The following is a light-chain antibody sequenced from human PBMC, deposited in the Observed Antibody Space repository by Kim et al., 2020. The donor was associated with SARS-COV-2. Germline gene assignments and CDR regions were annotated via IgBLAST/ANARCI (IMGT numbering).Light chain of an antibody. CDR3: ETWDDSLDVWM. Sequence: GQRVTLSCCGRSSNIGSNYVNWYQQYPGTAPQLLIDTDDRRPSGVSDRVSCSKSGTSASLAISALRSEDEADYYCETWDDSLDVWMFGGGTKLTVL. CDR1: SSNIGSNY. CDR2: TDD. V-gene: IGLV1-47*02. J-gene: IGLJ3*02.